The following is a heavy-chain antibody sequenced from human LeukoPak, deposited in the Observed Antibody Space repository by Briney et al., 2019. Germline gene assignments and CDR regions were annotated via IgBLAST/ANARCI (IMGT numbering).Heavy chain of an antibody. CDR3: ARDRAGATDAFDV. CDR2: IYNSGST. Sequence: SETLSLTCTVSGDSISSNYWSWIRQPPGKGLEWIGYIYNSGSTKYNPSLKSRVTISVDTSKNLFSLKLSSVTAADTAVYYCARDRAGATDAFDVWGQGTMVTVSS. J-gene: IGHJ3*01. V-gene: IGHV4-59*12. D-gene: IGHD1-26*01. CDR1: GDSISSNY.